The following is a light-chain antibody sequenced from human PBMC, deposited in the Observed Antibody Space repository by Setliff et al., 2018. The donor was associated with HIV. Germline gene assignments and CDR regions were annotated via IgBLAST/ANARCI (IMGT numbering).Light chain of an antibody. V-gene: IGKV1-12*01. CDR2: GAS. Sequence: DIQMTQSPSSVSASVGDRVTITCRASQGISDWLAWYQQTPGKAPKLLIYGASYLQPGVPSRFSGSGSGTDFTLTINSLQPEDLATYYCQQANNFPITFGQGTRLEIK. J-gene: IGKJ5*01. CDR1: QGISDW. CDR3: QQANNFPIT.